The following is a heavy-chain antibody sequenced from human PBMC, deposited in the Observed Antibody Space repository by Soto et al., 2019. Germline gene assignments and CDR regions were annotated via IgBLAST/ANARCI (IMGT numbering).Heavy chain of an antibody. CDR2: INPSGGST. CDR1: GYTFTSYY. Sequence: GASVKVSCKASGYTFTSYYMHWVRQAPGQGLEWMGIINPSGGSTSYAQKFQGRVTMTRDTSTSTVYMELSSLRSEDTAVYYCARDGDLRDNSRLAAAGTYSELGYSWFDPWGQGTLVTVSS. V-gene: IGHV1-46*01. D-gene: IGHD6-13*01. CDR3: ARDGDLRDNSRLAAAGTYSELGYSWFDP. J-gene: IGHJ5*02.